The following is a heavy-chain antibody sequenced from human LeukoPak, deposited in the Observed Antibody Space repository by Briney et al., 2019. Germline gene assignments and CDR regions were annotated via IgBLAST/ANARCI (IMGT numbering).Heavy chain of an antibody. CDR1: GGSISSGDYY. V-gene: IGHV4-30-4*01. Sequence: SETLSLTCTVSGGSISSGDYYWSWIRQPPGKGPEWIGNIYYSGTTYYNPSLKSRFSISVDTSKNQFSLKLSSVTAADTAVFYCASVMVRGVIIDYWGQGTLVTVSS. D-gene: IGHD3-10*01. J-gene: IGHJ4*02. CDR3: ASVMVRGVIIDY. CDR2: IYYSGTT.